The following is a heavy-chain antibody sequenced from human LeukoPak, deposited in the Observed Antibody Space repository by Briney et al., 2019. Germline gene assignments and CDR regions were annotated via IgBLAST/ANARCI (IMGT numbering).Heavy chain of an antibody. CDR3: AKGHVVPGTDHFDI. D-gene: IGHD1-7*01. J-gene: IGHJ3*02. V-gene: IGHV3-23*01. CDR2: ISGSGGST. Sequence: GGTLRLSCAASGFTFSSYGMSWVRQAPGKGLEWVSAISGSGGSTYYADPVKGRFTISRDNSKNTLYLQMNSLRAEDTAVYYCAKGHVVPGTDHFDIWGQGTMVTVSS. CDR1: GFTFSSYG.